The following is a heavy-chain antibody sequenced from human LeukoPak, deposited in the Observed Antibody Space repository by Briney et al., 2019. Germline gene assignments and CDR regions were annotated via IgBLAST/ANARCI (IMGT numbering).Heavy chain of an antibody. CDR1: DGCISTYY. CDR3: ARVHGARGFDY. Sequence: SSETLSLTCTVSDGCISTYYWNWIRQPPGKGLEWIGYVYYSGSTNYNPSLKSRVTISVDTSKNQFSLNLSSVTAADTAVYYCARVHGARGFDYWGQGTLVTVSS. CDR2: VYYSGST. V-gene: IGHV4-59*01. J-gene: IGHJ4*02. D-gene: IGHD1-26*01.